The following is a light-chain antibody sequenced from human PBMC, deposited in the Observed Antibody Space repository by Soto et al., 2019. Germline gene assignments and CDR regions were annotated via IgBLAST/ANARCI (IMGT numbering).Light chain of an antibody. J-gene: IGLJ1*01. CDR1: SSDVGAYNY. CDR2: EVT. CDR3: SSKRDSSTLFV. V-gene: IGLV2-14*01. Sequence: SALTQPASVSGSPGQSITISCTGTSSDVGAYNYVSWYQHHPGKVPKLLIYEVTNRPSGVSDRFSGSKSGNTASLTISGLQAEDEAAYYCSSKRDSSTLFVFGTGTKVTVL.